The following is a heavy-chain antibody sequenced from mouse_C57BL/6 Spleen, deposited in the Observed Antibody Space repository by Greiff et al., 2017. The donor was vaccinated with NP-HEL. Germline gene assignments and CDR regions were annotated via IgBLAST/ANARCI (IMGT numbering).Heavy chain of an antibody. D-gene: IGHD2-5*01. CDR1: GFTFSSYA. Sequence: EVQLQESGGGLVKPGGSLKLSCAASGFTFSSYAMSWVRQTPEKRLEWVATISDGGSYTYYPDNVKGRFTISRDNAKNNLYLQMSHLKSEDTAMYYCARDRGYSKDYFDYWGQGTTLTVSS. CDR2: ISDGGSYT. CDR3: ARDRGYSKDYFDY. J-gene: IGHJ2*01. V-gene: IGHV5-4*01.